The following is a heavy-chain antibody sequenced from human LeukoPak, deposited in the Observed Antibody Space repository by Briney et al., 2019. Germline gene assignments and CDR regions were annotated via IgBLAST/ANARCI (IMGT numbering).Heavy chain of an antibody. CDR1: EFTFRSDA. CDR3: AKGTMHDY. CDR2: ISDTGGNP. J-gene: IGHJ4*02. Sequence: GGALRLSCAASEFTFRSDAMNWVRQAPGKGLEWVSGISDTGGNPYYADSVKGRFTISRDKSKNTLDLQMNSLRAEDTAVYYCAKGTMHDYWGQGTLVTVS. V-gene: IGHV3-23*01. D-gene: IGHD4/OR15-4a*01.